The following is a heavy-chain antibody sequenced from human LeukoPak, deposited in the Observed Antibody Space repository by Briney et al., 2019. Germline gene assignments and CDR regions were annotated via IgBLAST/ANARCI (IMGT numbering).Heavy chain of an antibody. Sequence: GASVKVSCKASGHTFTSYDINWVRQATGQGLEWMGWMNPNSGNTGYAQKFQGRVTMTRNTSISTAYMELSSLRSEDTAVYYCARGPGYYDSSGFVFDYWGQGTLVTVSS. CDR2: MNPNSGNT. J-gene: IGHJ4*02. CDR1: GHTFTSYD. V-gene: IGHV1-8*01. CDR3: ARGPGYYDSSGFVFDY. D-gene: IGHD3-22*01.